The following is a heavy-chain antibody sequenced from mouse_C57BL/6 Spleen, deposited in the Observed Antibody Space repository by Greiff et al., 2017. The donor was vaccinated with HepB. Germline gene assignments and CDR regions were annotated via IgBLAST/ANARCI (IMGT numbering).Heavy chain of an antibody. CDR1: GFTFSDYY. CDR2: INYDGSST. CDR3: ARHGSSYGFAY. Sequence: DVHLVESEGGLVQPGSSMKLSCTASGFTFSDYYMAWVRQVPEKGLEWVANINYDGSSTYYLDSLKSRFIISRDNAKNILYLQMSSLKSEDTATYYCARHGSSYGFAYWGQGTLVTVSA. D-gene: IGHD1-1*01. J-gene: IGHJ3*01. V-gene: IGHV5-16*01.